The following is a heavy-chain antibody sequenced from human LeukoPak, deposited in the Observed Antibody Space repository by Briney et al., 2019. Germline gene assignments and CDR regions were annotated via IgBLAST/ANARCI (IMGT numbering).Heavy chain of an antibody. CDR2: ISGSGGST. Sequence: PGGSLRLSCAASGFTFSSYAMSWVRQAPGKGLEWVSAISGSGGSTYYADSVKGRFTISRDNSKNTLYLQMNSLRAEDTAVYYCAKGRQYYYDSSAPGSDPWGQGTLVTVSS. D-gene: IGHD3-22*01. CDR1: GFTFSSYA. V-gene: IGHV3-23*01. J-gene: IGHJ5*02. CDR3: AKGRQYYYDSSAPGSDP.